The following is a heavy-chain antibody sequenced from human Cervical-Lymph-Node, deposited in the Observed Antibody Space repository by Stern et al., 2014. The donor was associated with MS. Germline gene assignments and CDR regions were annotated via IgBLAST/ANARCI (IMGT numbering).Heavy chain of an antibody. CDR2: ISSSGGT. CDR3: ARGYTTSSGRPDY. J-gene: IGHJ4*02. V-gene: IGHV4-59*08. Sequence: QLQLQESGPGLVKPSETLSLTCTVSGGSTSSYYWSWIRQPPGKGLEWIGYISSSGGTKYNPSLQSRVTISLNTSQKHIPPNLSSVTAADTAVYYCARGYTTSSGRPDYWGQGTLVTVSS. D-gene: IGHD6-6*01. CDR1: GGSTSSYY.